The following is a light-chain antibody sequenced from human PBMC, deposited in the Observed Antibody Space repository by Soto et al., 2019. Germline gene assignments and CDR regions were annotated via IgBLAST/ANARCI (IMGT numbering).Light chain of an antibody. Sequence: ILMTQSPATLSVSPGERATLSCRASQSVSNNLAWYQQKPGQAPRLLIYDASTRATGIPARFSGSGSGTEFTLTISGLQSEAFAVYYCQQYNNWPPWTLGQGTKVEIK. J-gene: IGKJ1*01. CDR1: QSVSNN. CDR2: DAS. CDR3: QQYNNWPPWT. V-gene: IGKV3-15*01.